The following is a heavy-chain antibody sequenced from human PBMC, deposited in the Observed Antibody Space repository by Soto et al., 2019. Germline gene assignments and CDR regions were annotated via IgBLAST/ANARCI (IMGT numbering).Heavy chain of an antibody. Sequence: LTCTVSGGCISSYYWSWIRQPPGKGLEWIGYIYYSGSTNYNPSLKSRVTISVDTSKNQFSLKLSSVTAADTAVYYCANRYGSGFYFRAQGTLVPVSA. V-gene: IGHV4-59*08. CDR3: ANRYGSGFYF. CDR2: IYYSGST. J-gene: IGHJ4*01. CDR1: GGCISSYY. D-gene: IGHD3-10*01.